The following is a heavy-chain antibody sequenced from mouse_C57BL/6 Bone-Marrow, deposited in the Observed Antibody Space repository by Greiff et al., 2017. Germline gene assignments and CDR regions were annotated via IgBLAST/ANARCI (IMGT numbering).Heavy chain of an antibody. Sequence: QVQLKESGPGLVAPSQSLSITCTVSGFSLTSYGVHWVRQPPGKGLEWLVVIWSDGSTTYNSALKSRLSISKDNSKSQVFLKMNSLQTDDTAMYYCAREGTVVDYYAMDYWGQGTSVTVSS. J-gene: IGHJ4*01. CDR3: AREGTVVDYYAMDY. CDR2: IWSDGST. CDR1: GFSLTSYG. V-gene: IGHV2-6*03. D-gene: IGHD1-1*01.